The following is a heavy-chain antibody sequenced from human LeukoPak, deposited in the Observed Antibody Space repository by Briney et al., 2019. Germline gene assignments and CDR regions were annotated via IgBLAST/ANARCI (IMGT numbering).Heavy chain of an antibody. CDR3: ARGRQYYDFWSGYYTLEPYYFDY. D-gene: IGHD3-3*01. J-gene: IGHJ4*02. V-gene: IGHV3-33*01. CDR1: GFTFSSYG. Sequence: PGGSLRLSCAASGFTFSSYGMNWVGQAPGKGLEGVAVIWYDGSNKYYADSVKGRFTISRDNSKNTLYLQMNSLRAEDTAVYYCARGRQYYDFWSGYYTLEPYYFDYWGQGTLVTVSS. CDR2: IWYDGSNK.